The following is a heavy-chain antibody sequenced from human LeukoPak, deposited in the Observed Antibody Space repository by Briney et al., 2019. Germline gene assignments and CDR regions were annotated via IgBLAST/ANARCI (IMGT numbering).Heavy chain of an antibody. V-gene: IGHV1-2*04. J-gene: IGHJ5*02. CDR1: GYTFTGYY. CDR3: ARGRHIVGVAPATPAFDP. D-gene: IGHD2-15*01. Sequence: ASVTVSCKASGYTFTGYYIHWVRQAPGQGLEWMGWINPNSGGTNYAQDFQGWVTMTRDTSISTAYMELSRLRSDDTAVYYCARGRHIVGVAPATPAFDPWGQGTLVTVSS. CDR2: INPNSGGT.